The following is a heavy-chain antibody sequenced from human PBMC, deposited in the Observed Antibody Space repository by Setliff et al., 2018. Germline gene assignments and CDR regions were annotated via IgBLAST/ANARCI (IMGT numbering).Heavy chain of an antibody. J-gene: IGHJ4*02. CDR1: GFTFSTST. Sequence: PGGSLRLSCAASGFTFSTSTMSWVRQAPGKGLEWVSTFGMSGTTYYADSVKGRFTISRDNSKGTLYLQIDSLRAEDTALYYCAKRGAVPGTTYHHFDNWGQGALVAVSS. D-gene: IGHD6-19*01. CDR3: AKRGAVPGTTYHHFDN. CDR2: FGMSGTT. V-gene: IGHV3-23*01.